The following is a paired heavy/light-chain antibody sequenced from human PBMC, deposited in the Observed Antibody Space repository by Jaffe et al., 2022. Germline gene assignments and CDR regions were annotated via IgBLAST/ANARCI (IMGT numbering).Light chain of an antibody. CDR3: QQSYSTPQLT. V-gene: IGKV1-39*01. CDR1: QSISSY. CDR2: AAS. J-gene: IGKJ4*01. Sequence: DIQMTQSPSSLSASVGDRVTITCRASQSISSYLNWYQQKPGKAPKLLIYAASSLQSGVPSRFSGSGSGTDFTLTISSLQPEDFATYYCQQSYSTPQLTFGGGTKVEIK.
Heavy chain of an antibody. CDR1: GFTFSSYE. J-gene: IGHJ4*02. Sequence: EVQLVESGGGLVQPGGSLRLSCAASGFTFSSYEMNWVRQAPGKGLEWVSYISSSGSTIYYADSVKGRFTISRDNAKNSLYLQMNSLRAEDTAVYYCARSYYDSSGYYFTRLDYWGQGTLVTVSS. V-gene: IGHV3-48*03. CDR3: ARSYYDSSGYYFTRLDY. D-gene: IGHD3-22*01. CDR2: ISSSGSTI.